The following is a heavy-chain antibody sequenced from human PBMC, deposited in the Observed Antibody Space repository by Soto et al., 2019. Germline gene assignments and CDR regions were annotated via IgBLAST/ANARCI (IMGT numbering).Heavy chain of an antibody. CDR3: ARYPLSRPRAFDI. Sequence: SVPQSLTCSVAGGSIRSGNHYWSWNRQPPGKGLEWIGFIYYSGKAYYSPSLKSQVTMSVDTSKDQFTLKLISVTAADTAVYYCARYPLSRPRAFDIWGQGAVVTVSS. CDR2: IYYSGKA. J-gene: IGHJ3*02. CDR1: GGSIRSGNHY. V-gene: IGHV4-30-4*01.